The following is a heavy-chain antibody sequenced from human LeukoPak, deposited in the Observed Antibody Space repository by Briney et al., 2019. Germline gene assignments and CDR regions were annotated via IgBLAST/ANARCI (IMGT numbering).Heavy chain of an antibody. V-gene: IGHV1-69*13. Sequence: SVKVSCKASGYTFTSYAISWVRQAPGQGLEWMGGIIPIFGTANYAQKFQGRVTITADESTSTAYMELSSLRSEDTAVYYCARAGIVTTVVTPRWYFDLWGRGTLVTVSS. D-gene: IGHD4-23*01. CDR3: ARAGIVTTVVTPRWYFDL. CDR1: GYTFTSYA. CDR2: IIPIFGTA. J-gene: IGHJ2*01.